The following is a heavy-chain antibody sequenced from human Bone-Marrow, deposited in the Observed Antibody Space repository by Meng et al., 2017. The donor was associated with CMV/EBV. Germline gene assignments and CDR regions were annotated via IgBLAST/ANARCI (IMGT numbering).Heavy chain of an antibody. V-gene: IGHV3-21*04. CDR2: ISSSSSYI. J-gene: IGHJ4*02. CDR3: AKQGDDFWSGPRDY. Sequence: GESLKISCAASGFTFSSYSMNWVRQAPGKGLEWVSSISSSSSYIYYADSVKGRFTISRDNAKNSLYLQMNSLRAEDTAVYYCAKQGDDFWSGPRDYWGQGTVVTVSS. D-gene: IGHD3-3*01. CDR1: GFTFSSYS.